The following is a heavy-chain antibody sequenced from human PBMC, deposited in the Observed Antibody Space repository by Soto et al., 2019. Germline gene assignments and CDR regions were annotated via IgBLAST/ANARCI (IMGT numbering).Heavy chain of an antibody. CDR1: GYSFSSYW. J-gene: IGHJ6*02. CDR2: IYPGDSDT. Sequence: PGETLKISCKASGYSFSSYWIGWVRQMPGKGLEWMGIIYPGDSDTRYSPSFQGQVTISADKSISTAYLQWSSLKASDTAMYYCARQKDGSGSYFTRYYYYYGMHVWGQGTTVTVS. V-gene: IGHV5-51*01. CDR3: ARQKDGSGSYFTRYYYYYGMHV. D-gene: IGHD3-10*01.